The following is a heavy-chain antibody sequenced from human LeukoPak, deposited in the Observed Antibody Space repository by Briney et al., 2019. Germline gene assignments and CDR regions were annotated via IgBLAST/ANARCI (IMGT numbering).Heavy chain of an antibody. Sequence: GGSLRLSCAASGFTFSSYAMHWVRQAPGKGLEWVAFIRYDGSNKYYADSVKGRFTISRDNSKNTLYLQMNSLRAEDTAVYYCAKAGGYNWNAYYFDYWGQGTLVTVSS. J-gene: IGHJ4*02. CDR2: IRYDGSNK. D-gene: IGHD1-1*01. CDR3: AKAGGYNWNAYYFDY. CDR1: GFTFSSYA. V-gene: IGHV3-30*02.